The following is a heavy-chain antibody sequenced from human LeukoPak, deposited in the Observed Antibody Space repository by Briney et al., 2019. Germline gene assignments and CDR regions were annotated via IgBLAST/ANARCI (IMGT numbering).Heavy chain of an antibody. J-gene: IGHJ6*02. CDR3: ARYIHPQGLIGYAMDV. D-gene: IGHD2-15*01. CDR1: GYTFTSND. V-gene: IGHV1-69*04. CDR2: IIVILGKV. Sequence: SVKVSCKASGYTFTSNDINWVRQAPGQGLEWMGRIIVILGKVNYAQKFQGRLTITADKSTRTAYMDLSNLASEDTAIYFCARYIHPQGLIGYAMDVWGQGTTVIVSS.